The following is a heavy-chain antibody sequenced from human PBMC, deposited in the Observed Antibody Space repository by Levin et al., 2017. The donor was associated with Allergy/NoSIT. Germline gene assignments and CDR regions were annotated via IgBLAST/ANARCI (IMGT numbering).Heavy chain of an antibody. D-gene: IGHD6-13*01. Sequence: PGGSLRLSCAASGFTFSNYAMSWVRQAPGKGLEWVSAISAGGGSTYYADSVKGRFTISRDNSKNTLYLQMNSLRAEDTAVYYCAKDLDSSWYNWFDPSGQGTLVTVSS. CDR2: ISAGGGST. V-gene: IGHV3-23*01. CDR1: GFTFSNYA. J-gene: IGHJ5*02. CDR3: AKDLDSSWYNWFDP.